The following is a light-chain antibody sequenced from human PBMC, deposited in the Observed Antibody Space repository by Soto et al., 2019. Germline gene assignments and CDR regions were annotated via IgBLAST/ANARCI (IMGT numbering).Light chain of an antibody. CDR3: QQFDRYSWT. J-gene: IGKJ1*01. CDR2: DVS. Sequence: DIQMTQSPSTLSASLGERVTITCRASQSFSNWLAWYQQKPGKAPRLLIHDVSSLESGVPSRFSGSASGTEFILTISSLQPDDFATYYCQQFDRYSWTFGQGTTVEMK. CDR1: QSFSNW. V-gene: IGKV1-5*01.